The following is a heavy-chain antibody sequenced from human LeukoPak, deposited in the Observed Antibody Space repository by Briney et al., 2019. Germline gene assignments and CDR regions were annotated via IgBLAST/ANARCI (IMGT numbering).Heavy chain of an antibody. CDR3: AKGVYYDILTGRNWFDP. Sequence: GGSLRLSCAASGFTISSYAMSWVRQAPGKGLEWVSAISGSGGSTYYADSVKGRFTISRDNSKNTLYLQMNSLRAEDTAVYYCAKGVYYDILTGRNWFDPWGQGTLVTVSS. J-gene: IGHJ5*02. CDR1: GFTISSYA. CDR2: ISGSGGST. D-gene: IGHD3-9*01. V-gene: IGHV3-23*01.